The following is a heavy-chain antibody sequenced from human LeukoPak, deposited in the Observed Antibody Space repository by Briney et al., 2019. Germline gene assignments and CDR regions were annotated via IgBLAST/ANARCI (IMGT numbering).Heavy chain of an antibody. Sequence: GGSLRLSCAASGFTFSSYSMNWVRQAPGKGLEWVSVIYNTGSTYYADSVMGRFIISRDISKNTLYLQINGLRPDDTAVYYCATDPGLRWSFDYWGQGTLVTVSS. J-gene: IGHJ4*02. CDR1: GFTFSSYS. CDR2: IYNTGST. D-gene: IGHD4-23*01. CDR3: ATDPGLRWSFDY. V-gene: IGHV3-53*05.